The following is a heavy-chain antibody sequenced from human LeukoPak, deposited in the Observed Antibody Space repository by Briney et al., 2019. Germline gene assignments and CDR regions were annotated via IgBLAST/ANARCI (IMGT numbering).Heavy chain of an antibody. Sequence: SETLSLTCTVCGYPMKSCDERGPLRQPPGKGLEWIGSIYHSGNTYYNPSLTSRVTISLDTSKNQFSLKLTSVTAADTAVLYYTRYRGGALNDDWGQGTLVTVSS. J-gene: IGHJ4*02. CDR1: GYPMKSCDE. CDR3: TRYRGGALNDD. D-gene: IGHD3-10*01. V-gene: IGHV4-38-2*02. CDR2: IYHSGNT.